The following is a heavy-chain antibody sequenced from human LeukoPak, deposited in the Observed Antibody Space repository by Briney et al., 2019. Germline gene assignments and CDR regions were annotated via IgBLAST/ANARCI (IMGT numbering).Heavy chain of an antibody. D-gene: IGHD3-16*01. CDR1: GFTVSSNY. V-gene: IGHV3-66*01. CDR2: IYSGGST. Sequence: GGSLRLSCAASGFTVSSNYMSWVRQAPGKGLEWVSVIYSGGSTYYADSVKGRFTISRDNSKNTLYLQMNSLRAEDAAVYYCARVGYDYVWGSFPYWGQGTLVTVSS. CDR3: ARVGYDYVWGSFPY. J-gene: IGHJ4*02.